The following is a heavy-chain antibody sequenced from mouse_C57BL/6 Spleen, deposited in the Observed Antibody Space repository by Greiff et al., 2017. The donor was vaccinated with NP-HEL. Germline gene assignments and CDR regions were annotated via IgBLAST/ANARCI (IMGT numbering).Heavy chain of an antibody. V-gene: IGHV2-9-1*01. CDR2: IWTGGGT. D-gene: IGHD4-1*01. Sequence: VQLVASGPGLVAPSQSLSIPCTVSGFSLTSYAISWVRPPPGKGLEWLGVIWTGGGTNYNSALKSRLSNSKDNSKSQVFLKMNRLQTDDTARYYCASTGIGFAYWGQGTLVTVSA. J-gene: IGHJ3*01. CDR1: GFSLTSYA. CDR3: ASTGIGFAY.